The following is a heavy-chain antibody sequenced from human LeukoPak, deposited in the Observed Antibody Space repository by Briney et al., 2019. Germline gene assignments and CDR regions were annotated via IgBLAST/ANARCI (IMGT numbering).Heavy chain of an antibody. CDR2: IYYSGST. Sequence: SETVSLNGTVSGGSISSYYWSWIRQPPGKGLEWIGYIYYSGSTNYNPSLKSRVTISVDTSTHQFSLKLSSVTAADTAVYYCARPPDPPSRSGSYYMGFYFDYWGQRTLVTVSS. CDR1: GGSISSYY. D-gene: IGHD3-10*01. V-gene: IGHV4-59*01. J-gene: IGHJ4*02. CDR3: ARPPDPPSRSGSYYMGFYFDY.